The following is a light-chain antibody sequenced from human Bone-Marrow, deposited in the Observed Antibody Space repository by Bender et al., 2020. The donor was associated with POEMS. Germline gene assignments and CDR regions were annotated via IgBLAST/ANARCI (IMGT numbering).Light chain of an antibody. J-gene: IGLJ3*02. CDR1: NSNIGMGDNY. CDR3: AVWDDSLNGWV. V-gene: IGLV1-47*01. CDR2: KNS. Sequence: QSVLTQPPSASGTPGQRVTISCSGNNSNIGMGDNYVFWYQQLPGTAPRLLIFKNSQRPSGVPDRFSGSKSGTSASLAISGLRSEDEADYYCAVWDDSLNGWVFGGGTKLTVL.